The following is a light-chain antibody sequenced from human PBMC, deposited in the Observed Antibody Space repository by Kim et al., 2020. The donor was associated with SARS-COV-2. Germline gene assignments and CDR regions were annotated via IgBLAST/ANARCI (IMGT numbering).Light chain of an antibody. CDR3: QQYYTTPWT. J-gene: IGKJ1*01. CDR1: QSVLFSSNNKNY. Sequence: DIVMTQSPDSLAVSLGERATINCKSSQSVLFSSNNKNYLAWYQQKPGQTPKLIIYWASTRESGVPDRLSGSGSGTDFTLTISSLQAEDVAVYYCQQYYTTPWTFGQGTKVDSK. CDR2: WAS. V-gene: IGKV4-1*01.